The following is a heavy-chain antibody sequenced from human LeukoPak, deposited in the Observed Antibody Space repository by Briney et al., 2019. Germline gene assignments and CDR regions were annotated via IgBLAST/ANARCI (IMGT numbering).Heavy chain of an antibody. CDR1: GYTFTSYG. CDR2: ISAYNGNT. CDR3: ARDRDTMVRGVSPLYDAFDI. Sequence: ASVKVSCKASGYTFTSYGISWVRQAPGQGLEWMGWISAYNGNTNYAQKLQGRVTMTTDTSTSTAYMELRSLRSDDTAVYYCARDRDTMVRGVSPLYDAFDIWGQGTMVTVSS. V-gene: IGHV1-18*01. J-gene: IGHJ3*02. D-gene: IGHD3-10*01.